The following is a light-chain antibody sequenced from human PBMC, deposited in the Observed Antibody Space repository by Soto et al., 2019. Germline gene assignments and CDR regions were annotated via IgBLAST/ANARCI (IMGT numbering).Light chain of an antibody. J-gene: IGLJ2*01. Sequence: QSALTQPASVSGSPGQSITISCTGTSSDVGGYNYVSWYQQHPGKAPKLTIYEVSNRPSGVSNRFSGSKSGNTASLTISGLQAEDEADYYCSSDTSTSAVLFGGGTK. CDR2: EVS. CDR1: SSDVGGYNY. CDR3: SSDTSTSAVL. V-gene: IGLV2-14*01.